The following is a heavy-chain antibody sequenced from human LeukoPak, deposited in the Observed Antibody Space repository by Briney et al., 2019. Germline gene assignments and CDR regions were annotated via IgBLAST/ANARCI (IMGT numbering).Heavy chain of an antibody. D-gene: IGHD2/OR15-2a*01. CDR3: AREEQYGPTYNWFDP. Sequence: QPGRSLRLSCAASGFTFSSYGMHWVRQAPGKGLEWVAVISYDGSNKYYADSVKGRFTISRDNSKNTLYLQMNSLRAEDTAVYYCAREEQYGPTYNWFDPWGQGTLVTVSS. V-gene: IGHV3-30*03. CDR2: ISYDGSNK. CDR1: GFTFSSYG. J-gene: IGHJ5*02.